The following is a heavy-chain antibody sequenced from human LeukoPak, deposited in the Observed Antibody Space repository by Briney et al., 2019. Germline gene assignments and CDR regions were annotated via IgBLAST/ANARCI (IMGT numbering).Heavy chain of an antibody. J-gene: IGHJ6*03. CDR1: GGSISSYY. D-gene: IGHD3-10*01. V-gene: IGHV4-4*07. CDR3: ARGRSSMVGGYYYYYMDV. CDR2: IYTSGST. Sequence: PSETLSLTCTVSGGSISSYYWSWIRQPAGKGLEWIGRIYTSGSTNYNPSLKSRVTMSVDTSKNQFSLKLSSVTAADTAVYYCARGRSSMVGGYYYYYMDVWGKGTTVTISS.